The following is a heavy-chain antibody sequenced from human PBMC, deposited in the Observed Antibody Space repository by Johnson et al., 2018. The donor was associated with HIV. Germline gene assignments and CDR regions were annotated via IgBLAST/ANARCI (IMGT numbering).Heavy chain of an antibody. J-gene: IGHJ3*02. Sequence: QVQLVESGGGVVQPGRSVRLSCAASGLSFGSYGMEWVRQAPGKGLEWVAVIWSDGSNKHYADSVKGRFTISRDNSKNTLYLQMNSLRAEDTAVYYCATSTASDALDIWGQGTMVTVSS. CDR1: GLSFGSYG. D-gene: IGHD1-1*01. CDR2: IWSDGSNK. V-gene: IGHV3-33*01. CDR3: ATSTASDALDI.